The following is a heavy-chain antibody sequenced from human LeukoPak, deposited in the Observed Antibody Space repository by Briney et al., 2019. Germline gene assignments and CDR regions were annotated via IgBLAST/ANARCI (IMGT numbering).Heavy chain of an antibody. CDR3: ASYKRAPAAIDY. CDR2: INHSGST. J-gene: IGHJ4*02. CDR1: GGSFSGYY. V-gene: IGHV4-34*01. D-gene: IGHD2-2*01. Sequence: SETLSLTCAVYGGSFSGYYWSWIRQPPGKGLEWIGEINHSGSTNYNPSLKSRVTISEDTSKNQFSLKLSSVTAGDTAVYYCASYKRAPAAIDYWGQGTLVTVSS.